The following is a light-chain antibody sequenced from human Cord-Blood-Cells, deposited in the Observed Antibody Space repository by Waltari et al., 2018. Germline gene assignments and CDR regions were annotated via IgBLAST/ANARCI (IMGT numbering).Light chain of an antibody. CDR2: KAS. J-gene: IGKJ1*01. Sequence: DLQMTQSPSTLSASVGERVTITCRASQSISSWLAWYQQKPGKAPKLLIYKASSLESGVPSRFSGSGSGTEFTLTISSLQPDDFATYYCQQYNSYPWTFGQGTKVEIK. V-gene: IGKV1-5*03. CDR3: QQYNSYPWT. CDR1: QSISSW.